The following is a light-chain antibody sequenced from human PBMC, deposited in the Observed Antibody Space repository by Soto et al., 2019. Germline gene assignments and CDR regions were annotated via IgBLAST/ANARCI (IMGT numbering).Light chain of an antibody. J-gene: IGKJ2*01. Sequence: IQMTQSPPSLSASVGDRVTITCRASETIYRYLNWYQQKPGKAPSLLISDASTLQGGVPSRFSGSGSGTVFTLSIISLQSEDFATYYCQQSYKTQHTFGQGTK. CDR1: ETIYRY. CDR3: QQSYKTQHT. V-gene: IGKV1-39*01. CDR2: DAS.